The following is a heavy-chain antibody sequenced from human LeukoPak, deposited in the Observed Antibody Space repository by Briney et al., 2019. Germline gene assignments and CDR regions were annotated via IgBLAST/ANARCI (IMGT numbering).Heavy chain of an antibody. V-gene: IGHV5-51*01. J-gene: IGHJ4*02. CDR1: GYSFTSYW. CDR2: IYPGDSDT. Sequence: GESLKISCKGSGYSFTSYWIGWVRQMPGKGLEWMGIIYPGDSDTRCSPSFQGQVTISADKSISTAYLQWSSLKASDTAMYYCARAGALAAAGNAHFDYWGQGTLVTVSS. D-gene: IGHD6-13*01. CDR3: ARAGALAAAGNAHFDY.